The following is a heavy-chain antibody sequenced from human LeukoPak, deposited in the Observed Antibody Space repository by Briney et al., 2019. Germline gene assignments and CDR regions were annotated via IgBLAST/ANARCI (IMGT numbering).Heavy chain of an antibody. J-gene: IGHJ4*02. D-gene: IGHD5-18*01. CDR1: GGSISSSSYY. CDR3: ARVDTGDYYFDY. Sequence: SETLSLTCTVSGGSISSSSYYWGWIRQPPGRGLEWIGSIYYSGSTYYNPSLKSRVTISVDTSKNQFSLKLSSVTAADTAVYYCARVDTGDYYFDYWGQGTLVTVSS. CDR2: IYYSGST. V-gene: IGHV4-39*01.